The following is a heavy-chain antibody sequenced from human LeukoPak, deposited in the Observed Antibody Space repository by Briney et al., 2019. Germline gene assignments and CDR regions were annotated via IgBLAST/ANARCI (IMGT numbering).Heavy chain of an antibody. D-gene: IGHD3-10*01. V-gene: IGHV3-21*01. CDR3: ARDVGEWFREFGYYYYYGMDV. J-gene: IGHJ6*02. Sequence: GGSLRLSCAASGFTFSSYSMNWVRQAPGKGLEWVSSISSSSSYIYYADSVKGRFTISRDNAKNSLYLQMNSLRAEDTAVYYCARDVGEWFREFGYYYYYGMDVWGQGTTVTVSS. CDR1: GFTFSSYS. CDR2: ISSSSSYI.